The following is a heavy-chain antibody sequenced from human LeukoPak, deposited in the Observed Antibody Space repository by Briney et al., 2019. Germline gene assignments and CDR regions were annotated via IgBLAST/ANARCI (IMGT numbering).Heavy chain of an antibody. Sequence: SETLSLTCTISGGSISSYYWSWIRQPPGKGLEWIGYIYYSGSTNYNPSLKSRVTISVDTSKNQFSLKLSSVTAADTAVYYCARDIHCSGGSCYPNDAFDIWGQGTMVTVSS. CDR3: ARDIHCSGGSCYPNDAFDI. CDR1: GGSISSYY. D-gene: IGHD2-15*01. CDR2: IYYSGST. J-gene: IGHJ3*02. V-gene: IGHV4-59*01.